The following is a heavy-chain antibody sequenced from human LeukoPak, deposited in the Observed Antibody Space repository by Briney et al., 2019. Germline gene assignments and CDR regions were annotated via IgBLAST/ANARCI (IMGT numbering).Heavy chain of an antibody. CDR1: GGTFSSYA. D-gene: IGHD6-13*01. CDR3: ARGDSSSTYFDY. V-gene: IGHV1-69*04. CDR2: IIPILGIA. Sequence: GASVKVSCKASGGTFSSYAISWVRQAPGQGLEWMGRIIPILGIANYAQKFQGRVTITADKSTSTAYMELSSLRSEDTAVYYCARGDSSSTYFDYWGQGTLVTVSS. J-gene: IGHJ4*02.